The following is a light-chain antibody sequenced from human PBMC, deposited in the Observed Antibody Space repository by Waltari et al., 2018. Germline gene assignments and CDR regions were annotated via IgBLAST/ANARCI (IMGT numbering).Light chain of an antibody. J-gene: IGLJ2*01. CDR3: ATWDDRLSGVV. Sequence: QSVLTQSPSMSETPGQRVIISCSGSSSNIGNTYVYWYQHFPGMAPKLVMFKNSQRPSGVPDRFSGSSYGTSASLAISGLRSEDEADYYCATWDDRLSGVVFGGGTRLTVL. CDR1: SSNIGNTY. V-gene: IGLV1-47*01. CDR2: KNS.